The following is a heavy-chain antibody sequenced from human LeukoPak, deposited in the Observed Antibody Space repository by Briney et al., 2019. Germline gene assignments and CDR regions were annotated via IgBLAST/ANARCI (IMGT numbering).Heavy chain of an antibody. CDR3: ARATGYSSGWTGYYYYYMDV. V-gene: IGHV3-66*01. Sequence: GGSLRLSCAASGFTFSSYGMGWVRQAPGKGLGWVSVIYSGGSTYYPDSVKGRFTISRDNSKNTLYLQMNSLRAEDTAVYYCARATGYSSGWTGYYYYYMDVRGKGTTVTISS. J-gene: IGHJ6*03. CDR1: GFTFSSYG. CDR2: IYSGGST. D-gene: IGHD6-19*01.